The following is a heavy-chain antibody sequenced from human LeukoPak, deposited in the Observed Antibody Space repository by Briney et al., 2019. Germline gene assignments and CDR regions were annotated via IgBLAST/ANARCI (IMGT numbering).Heavy chain of an antibody. CDR1: GFTFSSYA. D-gene: IGHD6-19*01. V-gene: IGHV3-23*01. J-gene: IGHJ3*02. CDR3: AKRAGFSSGWYEGDAFDI. Sequence: GGSLRLSCAASGFTFSSYAMGWVRQAPGKGLEWVPALSGSGGSTYYADSVKGRFTISRDNSKNTLYLQMNSLRAEDTAVYYCAKRAGFSSGWYEGDAFDIWGQGTMVTVSS. CDR2: LSGSGGST.